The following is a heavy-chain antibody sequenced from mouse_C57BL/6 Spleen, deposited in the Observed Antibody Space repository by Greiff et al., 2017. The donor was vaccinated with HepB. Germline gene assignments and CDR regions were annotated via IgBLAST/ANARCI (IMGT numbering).Heavy chain of an antibody. CDR3: AGCGSRAY. V-gene: IGHV1-81*01. CDR2: IYPRSGNT. CDR1: GYTFKSSG. D-gene: IGHD1-1*01. J-gene: IGHJ2*01. Sequence: QVQLQQSVAELARPGASVKLSCKASGYTFKSSGIRWVKQRTGQGLEWIGEIYPRSGNTKYNEKFQGKATMTADTSSSTAYMELSSLTSEDSAVYFSAGCGSRAYWGQGTTLTVSS.